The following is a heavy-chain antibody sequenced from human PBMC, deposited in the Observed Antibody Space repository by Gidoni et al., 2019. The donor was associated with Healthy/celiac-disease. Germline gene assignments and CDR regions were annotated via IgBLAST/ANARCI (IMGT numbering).Heavy chain of an antibody. D-gene: IGHD3-10*01. J-gene: IGHJ6*02. V-gene: IGHV4-30-2*01. CDR2: IYHSGST. CDR1: GGSISSGGYS. CDR3: ARGSSYYYGSGRYYYGMDV. Sequence: QLQLQESCSGLVKPSQTLSLTCAVSGGSISSGGYSWSWIRQPPGKGLEWIGYIYHSGSTYYNPSLKSRVTISVDRSKNQFTLKLISVTAADTAVYYCARGSSYYYGSGRYYYGMDVWGQGTTVTVSS.